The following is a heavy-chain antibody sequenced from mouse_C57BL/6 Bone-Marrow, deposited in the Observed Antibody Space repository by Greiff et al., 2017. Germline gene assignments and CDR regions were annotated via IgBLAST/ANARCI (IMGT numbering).Heavy chain of an antibody. V-gene: IGHV5-4*01. CDR1: GFTFSSYA. CDR3: ARDQDGSSYWYFDV. J-gene: IGHJ1*03. Sequence: EVKLMESGGGLVKPGGSLKLSCAASGFTFSSYAMSWVRQTPEKRLEWVATISDGGSYTYYPDNVKGRFTISRDNAKNNLYLQMSHLKSEDTAMYYCARDQDGSSYWYFDVCGTGTTVTVSS. CDR2: ISDGGSYT. D-gene: IGHD1-1*01.